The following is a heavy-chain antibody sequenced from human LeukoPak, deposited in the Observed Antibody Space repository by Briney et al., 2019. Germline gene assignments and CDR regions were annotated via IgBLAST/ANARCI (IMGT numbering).Heavy chain of an antibody. J-gene: IGHJ1*01. CDR1: GYTFTGYY. CDR3: ARGTIGSYSSVHD. CDR2: INPKSGGT. Sequence: ASVKVSCKASGYTFTGYYMHWVRQAPGQGLEWVGWINPKSGGTDYAQRLQGRVTMTTDTSIATAYMELCRLTSDDTAVYFCARGTIGSYSSVHDWGQGTLVTVSS. D-gene: IGHD1-26*01. V-gene: IGHV1-2*02.